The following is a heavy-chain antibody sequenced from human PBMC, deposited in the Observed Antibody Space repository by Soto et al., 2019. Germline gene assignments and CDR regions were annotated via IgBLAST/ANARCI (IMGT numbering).Heavy chain of an antibody. CDR3: ARSGFPGIAAY. CDR2: IIPIFGTA. Sequence: ASVKVSCKASGYTFTSYDINWVRQAPGQGLEWMGGIIPIFGTANYAQKFQGRVTITADESTSTAYMELSSLRSEDTAVYYCARSGFPGIAAYWGQGTLVTVSS. D-gene: IGHD6-13*01. V-gene: IGHV1-69*13. CDR1: GYTFTSYD. J-gene: IGHJ4*02.